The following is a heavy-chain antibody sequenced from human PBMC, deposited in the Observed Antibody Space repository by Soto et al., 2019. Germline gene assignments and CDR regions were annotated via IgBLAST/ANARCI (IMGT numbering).Heavy chain of an antibody. CDR2: IYPGDSET. CDR1: GYTFDSNW. D-gene: IGHD1-1*01. J-gene: IGHJ4*02. CDR3: ARLLDSWREPHYFDS. Sequence: PGESLKISCQTAGYTFDSNWIGWVRQMPGKGLEWMGIIYPGDSETRYSPSFQGQVTFSVDRSFKTAYLQWRSLQASDTAMYYCARLLDSWREPHYFDSWGQGTAVTVSS. V-gene: IGHV5-51*01.